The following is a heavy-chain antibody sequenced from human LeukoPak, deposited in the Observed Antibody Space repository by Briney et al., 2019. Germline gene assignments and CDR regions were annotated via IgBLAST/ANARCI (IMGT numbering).Heavy chain of an antibody. V-gene: IGHV1-2*02. J-gene: IGHJ6*03. D-gene: IGHD2-2*01. CDR3: ARGEGCSSTRCYYYYYMDV. CDR2: INPNSGGT. Sequence: ASVKVSCKASGYTFTGYYMHWVRQAPGQGLEWMGCINPNSGGTNYAQKFQGRVTMTRDTSINTAYMELNRLRSDDTAVYYCARGEGCSSTRCYYYYYMDVWGKGTTVTVSS. CDR1: GYTFTGYY.